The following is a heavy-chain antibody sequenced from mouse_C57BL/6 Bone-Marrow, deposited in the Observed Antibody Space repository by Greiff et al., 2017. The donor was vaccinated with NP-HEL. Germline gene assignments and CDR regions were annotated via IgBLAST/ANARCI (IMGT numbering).Heavy chain of an antibody. CDR1: GFSLSTFGMG. J-gene: IGHJ1*03. Sequence: QVTLKVSGPGILQPSQTLSLTCSFSGFSLSTFGMGVGWIRQPSGKGLEWLAHIWWDDDKYYNPALKSRLIISKDTSKNQVFLEHANVDTADTATYYCARMRGYYYGSSLWYFDVWGTGTTVTVSS. CDR2: IWWDDDK. D-gene: IGHD1-1*01. CDR3: ARMRGYYYGSSLWYFDV. V-gene: IGHV8-8*01.